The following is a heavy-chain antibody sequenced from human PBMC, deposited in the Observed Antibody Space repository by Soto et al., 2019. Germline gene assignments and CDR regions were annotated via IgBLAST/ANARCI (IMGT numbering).Heavy chain of an antibody. J-gene: IGHJ5*02. CDR3: ARNSLDYGDYPYNWCDP. D-gene: IGHD4-17*01. V-gene: IGHV3-30-3*01. Sequence: QVQLVESGGGVVQPGRSLRLSCAASGFTFSSYAMHWVRQAPGKGLEWVAVISYDGSNRYYADSVKGRFTISRDNSTNTLYLQMSSLRAEDTAVYYCARNSLDYGDYPYNWCDPWGQGTLVTVSS. CDR1: GFTFSSYA. CDR2: ISYDGSNR.